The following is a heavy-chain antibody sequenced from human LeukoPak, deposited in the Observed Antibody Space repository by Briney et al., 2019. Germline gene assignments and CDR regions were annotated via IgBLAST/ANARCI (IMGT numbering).Heavy chain of an antibody. CDR2: VSYDGSNI. D-gene: IGHD6-19*01. Sequence: GGSLRLSCAASGFTFSSYGMHWVRQAPGKGLEWVAVVSYDGSNIYHAASVQGRFTISRDNSKNTLYLQMNSLRAEDTAVYYCAKSLDAQAVADPFDYWGQGTLVTVSS. CDR3: AKSLDAQAVADPFDY. CDR1: GFTFSSYG. J-gene: IGHJ4*02. V-gene: IGHV3-30*18.